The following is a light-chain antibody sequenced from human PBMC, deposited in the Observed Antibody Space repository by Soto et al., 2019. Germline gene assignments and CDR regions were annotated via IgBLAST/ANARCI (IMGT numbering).Light chain of an antibody. CDR1: SSNIGAGYD. CDR2: GNS. CDR3: ATWDDRLNGLYV. Sequence: QSVLTQPPSVSGAPGQRVTISCTGSSSNIGAGYDVHWYPQRPGTAPKLLIYGNSNRPSGVPDRFSGSKSGTSASLAITGLQAEDEADYYCATWDDRLNGLYVFGTGNKVTVL. V-gene: IGLV1-40*01. J-gene: IGLJ1*01.